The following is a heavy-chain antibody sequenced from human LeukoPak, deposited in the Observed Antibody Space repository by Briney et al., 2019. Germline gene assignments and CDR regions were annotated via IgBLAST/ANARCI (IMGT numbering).Heavy chain of an antibody. Sequence: SVKVSCKASGGTFSSYAISWVRQAPGQGLEWMGRIIPILGIANYAQKLQGRVTITADKSTSTVYMELSSLRSEDTAVYYCARVRSSGPNYFDYWGQGTLVTVSS. CDR3: ARVRSSGPNYFDY. V-gene: IGHV1-69*04. D-gene: IGHD6-19*01. CDR2: IIPILGIA. CDR1: GGTFSSYA. J-gene: IGHJ4*02.